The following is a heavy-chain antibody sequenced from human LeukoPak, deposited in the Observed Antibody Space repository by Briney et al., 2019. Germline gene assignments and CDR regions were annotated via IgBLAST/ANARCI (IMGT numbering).Heavy chain of an antibody. J-gene: IGHJ4*02. CDR1: GFTFTISA. Sequence: GASVKVSCKASGFTFTISAMQWVRQARGQRLEWIGWIVVGSGNTNYAQKFQERVTITRDMSTSTAYMELSSLRSEDTAVYYCAATGPCHDYYYGSGSYYNWGQGTLVTVSS. CDR3: AATGPCHDYYYGSGSYYN. CDR2: IVVGSGNT. V-gene: IGHV1-58*02. D-gene: IGHD3-10*01.